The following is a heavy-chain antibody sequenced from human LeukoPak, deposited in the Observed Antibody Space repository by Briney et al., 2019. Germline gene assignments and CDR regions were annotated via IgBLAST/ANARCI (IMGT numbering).Heavy chain of an antibody. Sequence: GGSLRLSCTASGFTFGDYTMNWVRQAPGKGLEWVGFIRSKAYGGTTEYAASVKGRFTVSRDDSKSIAYLQMNSLKTEDTAVYYCTRAPRYYGSGSLYWGQGTLVTVSS. CDR1: GFTFGDYT. CDR3: TRAPRYYGSGSLY. D-gene: IGHD3-10*01. CDR2: IRSKAYGGTT. J-gene: IGHJ4*02. V-gene: IGHV3-49*04.